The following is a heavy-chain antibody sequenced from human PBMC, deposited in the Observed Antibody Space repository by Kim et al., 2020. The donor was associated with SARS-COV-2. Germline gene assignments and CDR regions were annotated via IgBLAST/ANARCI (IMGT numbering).Heavy chain of an antibody. J-gene: IGHJ4*02. V-gene: IGHV3-23*01. CDR2: ISGSGGST. CDR1: GFTFSSYA. D-gene: IGHD2-2*02. CDR3: AKDRGVVVVPAALPGIDY. Sequence: GGSLRLSCAASGFTFSSYAMSWVRQAPGKGLEWVSAISGSGGSTYYADSVKGRFTISRDNSKNTLYLQMNSLRAEDTAVYYCAKDRGVVVVPAALPGIDYWGQGTLVTVSS.